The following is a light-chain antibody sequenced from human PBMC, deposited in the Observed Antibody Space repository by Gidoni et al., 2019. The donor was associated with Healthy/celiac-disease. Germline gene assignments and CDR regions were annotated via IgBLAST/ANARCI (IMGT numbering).Light chain of an antibody. Sequence: EMVLTQSPATLSLSPGERATLSCRASQSVSSYLACYQQKPGQAPRLLIYDASNRATGIPTRFSGSGSGTDFTLTISSLEPEDFAVYYCQQRSNWPSTFGGGTKVEIK. CDR2: DAS. CDR3: QQRSNWPST. CDR1: QSVSSY. J-gene: IGKJ4*01. V-gene: IGKV3-11*01.